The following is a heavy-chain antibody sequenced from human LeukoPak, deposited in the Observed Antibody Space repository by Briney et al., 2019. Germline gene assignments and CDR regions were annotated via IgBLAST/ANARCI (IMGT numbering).Heavy chain of an antibody. V-gene: IGHV4-59*08. CDR1: GGSISSYF. J-gene: IGHJ4*02. CDR2: IYYSGIT. D-gene: IGHD3-22*01. Sequence: SETLSLTCTVSGGSISSYFWSWIRQPPGKGLEWIGYIYYSGITNYNPSLKSRVTISVDTSKNQFSLKLSSVTAADTAVYYCARGAEAGYYDSSALDYWGQGTLVTVSS. CDR3: ARGAEAGYYDSSALDY.